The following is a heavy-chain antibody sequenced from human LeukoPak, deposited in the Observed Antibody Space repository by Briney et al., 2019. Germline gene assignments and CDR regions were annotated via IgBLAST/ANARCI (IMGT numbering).Heavy chain of an antibody. V-gene: IGHV3-30*04. Sequence: PGGSLRLSCAASGFTFSSYAMHWVRQAPGKGLEWVAVISYDGSNKYYADSVKGRFTISRDNSKNTLYLQMNSLRAEDTAVYYCARESEWFGSSMDVWGKRTTVTVSS. CDR1: GFTFSSYA. J-gene: IGHJ6*04. CDR2: ISYDGSNK. D-gene: IGHD3-10*01. CDR3: ARESEWFGSSMDV.